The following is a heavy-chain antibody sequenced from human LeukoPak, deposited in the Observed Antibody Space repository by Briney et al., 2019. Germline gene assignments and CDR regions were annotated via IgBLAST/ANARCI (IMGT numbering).Heavy chain of an antibody. V-gene: IGHV1-46*01. J-gene: IGHJ3*02. D-gene: IGHD3-22*01. CDR1: GYTFTSYY. CDR3: ARRRENYDSPAGAFDI. Sequence: ASVKVSCKASGYTFTSYYMHWVRQAPGQGLEWMGIINPSGGSTSYAQKFQGRVTMTRDMSTSTVYMELSSLRSEDTAVYYCARRRENYDSPAGAFDIWGQGTMVTVSS. CDR2: INPSGGST.